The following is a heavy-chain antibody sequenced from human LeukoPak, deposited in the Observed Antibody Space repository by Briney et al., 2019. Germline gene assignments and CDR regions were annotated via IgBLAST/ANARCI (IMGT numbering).Heavy chain of an antibody. Sequence: LGGSLRLSCAASGFTFSSYGMSWVRQAPGKGLEWVSGISSSGGSTYYADSVKGRFSISRDNSKNTLYLQMNSLRGEDTAVYYCAREAVTYGSGADPLGYWGQGTLVTVSS. CDR3: AREAVTYGSGADPLGY. V-gene: IGHV3-23*01. CDR1: GFTFSSYG. CDR2: ISSSGGST. D-gene: IGHD3-10*01. J-gene: IGHJ4*02.